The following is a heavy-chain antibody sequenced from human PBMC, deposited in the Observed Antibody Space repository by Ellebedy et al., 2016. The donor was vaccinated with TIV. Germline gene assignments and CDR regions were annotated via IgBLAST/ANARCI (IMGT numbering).Heavy chain of an antibody. CDR1: GFTFSSYW. J-gene: IGHJ6*02. CDR3: ARDEWLYGMEV. V-gene: IGHV3-7*03. CDR2: IKQDGSEK. D-gene: IGHD5-12*01. Sequence: GGSLRLSCAASGFTFSSYWMSWVRQAPGKGLEWVANIKQDGSEKYYVDTVKGRFTIARDNAKNSLYLQMNSLGTEDTAVYYCARDEWLYGMEVWGQGTTVTVSS.